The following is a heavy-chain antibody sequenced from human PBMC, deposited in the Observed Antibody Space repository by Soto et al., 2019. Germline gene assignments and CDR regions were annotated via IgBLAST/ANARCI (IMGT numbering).Heavy chain of an antibody. CDR3: SSSSGD. CDR1: GFTFSDSA. V-gene: IGHV3-73*01. CDR2: IRSKANSFAT. Sequence: EVQLVESGGGLVQPGGSLKLSCAASGFTFSDSAMHWVRQASGKGLEWVGRIRSKANSFATAYAASVQGRFTISRDDLENTAYLQMNSLKTEDPAVYYCSSSSGDWGQGTLVTVSS. J-gene: IGHJ4*02.